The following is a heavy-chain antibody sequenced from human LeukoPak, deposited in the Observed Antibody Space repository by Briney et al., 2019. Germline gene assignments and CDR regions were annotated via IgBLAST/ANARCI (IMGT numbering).Heavy chain of an antibody. CDR1: GGSISRSRDY. D-gene: IGHD2-15*01. J-gene: IGHJ4*02. V-gene: IGHV4-39*07. CDR2: IYHSGST. Sequence: SETLSLTCTVSGGSISRSRDYWGWIRQPPGKGLEWIGSIYHSGSTYYNPSLKSRVTISVDTSKNQFSLRLTSVTAADTAVYYCARDNPYCSGGSCSYYFDYWGQGTLVTVSS. CDR3: ARDNPYCSGGSCSYYFDY.